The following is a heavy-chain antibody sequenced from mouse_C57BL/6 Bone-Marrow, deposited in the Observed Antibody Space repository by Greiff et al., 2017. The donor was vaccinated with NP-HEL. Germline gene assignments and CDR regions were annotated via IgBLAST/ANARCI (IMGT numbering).Heavy chain of an antibody. D-gene: IGHD4-1*01. CDR1: GFTFSSYG. CDR2: ISSGGSYT. V-gene: IGHV5-6*01. J-gene: IGHJ1*03. CDR3: ARHPWDPLYWYFDV. Sequence: DVQLVESGGDLVKPGGSLKLSCAASGFTFSSYGMSWVRQTPDKRLEWVATISSGGSYTYYPDSVKGRFTISRDNAKNTLYLQMSSLKSEDTAMYYCARHPWDPLYWYFDVWGTGTTVTVSS.